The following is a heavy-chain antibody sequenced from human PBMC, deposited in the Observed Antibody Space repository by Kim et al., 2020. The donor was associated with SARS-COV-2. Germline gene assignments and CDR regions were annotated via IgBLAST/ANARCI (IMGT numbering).Heavy chain of an antibody. Sequence: GGSLRLSCAASGFTFSDSGIHWIRQASGKGLEWVGRIKSKANNYATTYAASVKGRFTISRDDSKNTAYLQMNSLKTEDTAVYYCTRRPERTRDDAFDIWGQGTMVSVSS. CDR1: GFTFSDSG. J-gene: IGHJ3*02. V-gene: IGHV3-73*01. CDR2: IKSKANNYAT. CDR3: TRRPERTRDDAFDI. D-gene: IGHD1-1*01.